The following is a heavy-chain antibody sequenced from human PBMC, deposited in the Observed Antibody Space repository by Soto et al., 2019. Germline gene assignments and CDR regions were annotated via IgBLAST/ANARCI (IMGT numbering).Heavy chain of an antibody. V-gene: IGHV1-69*12. D-gene: IGHD3-10*01. CDR3: ARVRYYYGSGSYDY. J-gene: IGHJ4*02. CDR1: GGTFSSYA. Sequence: QVQLVQSGAEVKKPGSSVKVSCKASGGTFSSYAISWVRQAPGQGLEWMGGIIPIFGTANYAQKFQGRVTITADESTSTAYVELSSLRSEDTAVYYCARVRYYYGSGSYDYWGQGTLVTVSS. CDR2: IIPIFGTA.